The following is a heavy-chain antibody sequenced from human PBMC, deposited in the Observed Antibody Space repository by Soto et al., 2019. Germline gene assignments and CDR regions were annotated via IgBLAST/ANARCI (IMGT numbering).Heavy chain of an antibody. Sequence: EVQLVQSGAEVKKPGESLKISCKGSGYSFTSYWIGWVRQMPGKGLEWMGIIYPGDSDTRYSPSFQGQVTISADKSISTAYLQWSSLKASDTAMYYCARHNSSSWYPWGYYYMDVWGKGTTVTVSS. CDR3: ARHNSSSWYPWGYYYMDV. CDR1: GYSFTSYW. V-gene: IGHV5-51*01. D-gene: IGHD6-13*01. CDR2: IYPGDSDT. J-gene: IGHJ6*03.